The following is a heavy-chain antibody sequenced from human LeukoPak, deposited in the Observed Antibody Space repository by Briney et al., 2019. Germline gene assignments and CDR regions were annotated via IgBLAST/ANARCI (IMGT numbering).Heavy chain of an antibody. V-gene: IGHV4-38-2*01. Sequence: PSETLSLTCAVSGYSISSGYYWGWIRQPPGKGLEWIGSIYHSGSTYYNPSLKSRVTISVDTSKNQFSLKLSSVTAADTAVYYRARLSITISNWFDPWGQGTLVTVSS. CDR2: IYHSGST. CDR1: GYSISSGYY. J-gene: IGHJ5*02. CDR3: ARLSITISNWFDP. D-gene: IGHD3-3*01.